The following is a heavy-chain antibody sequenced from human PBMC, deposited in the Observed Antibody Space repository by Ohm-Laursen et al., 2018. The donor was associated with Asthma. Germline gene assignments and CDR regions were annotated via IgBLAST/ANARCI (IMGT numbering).Heavy chain of an antibody. CDR1: GFTFSSYA. CDR3: AREVNLVGATFFDY. J-gene: IGHJ4*02. Sequence: SLRLSCTASGFTFSSYAMHWVRQAPGKGLEWVAVISYDGSNKYYADSVKGRFTISRDNSKNTLYLQMNSLRAEDTAVYYCAREVNLVGATFFDYWGQGTLVTVPS. D-gene: IGHD1-26*01. V-gene: IGHV3-30-3*01. CDR2: ISYDGSNK.